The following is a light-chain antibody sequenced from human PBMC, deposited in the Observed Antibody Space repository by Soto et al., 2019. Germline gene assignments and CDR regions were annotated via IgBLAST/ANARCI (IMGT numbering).Light chain of an antibody. J-gene: IGLJ1*01. CDR2: DVT. V-gene: IGLV2-14*03. Sequence: QSALTQPASVSGSPGQSITISCTGTSSDVGGYNYVSWYQHHPGKAPKLIIYDVTNRPSGVSNPFSGSKSGNTASLTISGPQPEAEADYYCSSYTTSNTRQIVFGTGTKVTVL. CDR3: SSYTTSNTRQIV. CDR1: SSDVGGYNY.